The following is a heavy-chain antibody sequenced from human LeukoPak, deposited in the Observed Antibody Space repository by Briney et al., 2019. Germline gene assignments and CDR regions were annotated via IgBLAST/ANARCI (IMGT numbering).Heavy chain of an antibody. CDR3: ARAMITSGGVIAPGAFDI. V-gene: IGHV1-18*01. D-gene: IGHD3-16*02. CDR1: GYTFTSYG. J-gene: IGHJ3*02. Sequence: GASVKVSCKASGYTFTSYGISWVRQAPGQGLEWMGWISAYNGNTNYAQKLQGRVTMTTDTSTSTAYMELRNLRSDDTAVYYCARAMITSGGVIAPGAFDIWGQGTMVTVSS. CDR2: ISAYNGNT.